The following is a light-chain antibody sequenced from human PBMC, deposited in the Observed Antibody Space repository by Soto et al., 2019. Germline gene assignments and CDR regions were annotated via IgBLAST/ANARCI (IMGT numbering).Light chain of an antibody. Sequence: EVVWTQSPGTPSLSPGERDPLYCRSRQSVSSSFLAWYQKKPGQAHRLIIHAASTGATGIPARFRGSVSGTDFTLTIRRLETEDLAVYYGQQYGSSPRITGGKGTRLEIK. V-gene: IGKV3-20*01. CDR1: QSVSSSF. CDR3: QQYGSSPRIT. J-gene: IGKJ5*01. CDR2: AAS.